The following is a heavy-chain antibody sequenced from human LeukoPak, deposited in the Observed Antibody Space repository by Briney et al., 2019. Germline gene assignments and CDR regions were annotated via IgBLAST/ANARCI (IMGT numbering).Heavy chain of an antibody. CDR1: GFTFDDYA. J-gene: IGHJ4*02. D-gene: IGHD6-13*01. CDR2: ISWNSGSI. CDR3: AKASGYSSSWSTLFDY. Sequence: PGRSLRLSCAASGFTFDDYAMHWVRQAPGKGLEWVSGISWNSGSIGYADSVKGRFTISRDNAKNSLYLQMNSLRAEDTALYYCAKASGYSSSWSTLFDYWGQGTLVTASS. V-gene: IGHV3-9*01.